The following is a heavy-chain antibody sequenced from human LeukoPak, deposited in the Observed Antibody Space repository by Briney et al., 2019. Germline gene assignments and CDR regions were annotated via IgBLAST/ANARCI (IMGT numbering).Heavy chain of an antibody. V-gene: IGHV6-1*01. CDR1: GDSVSSNSAA. CDR3: TRDIKLGNPDYYGMDV. Sequence: SQTLSLTCAISGDSVSSNSAAWNWIRQSPSRGLEWLGRTYYRSKWYNDYAVSVKSRITINPDTSKNQFSLQLNSVTPEDTAVYYCTRDIKLGNPDYYGMDVWGQGTTVTVSS. D-gene: IGHD7-27*01. CDR2: TYYRSKWYN. J-gene: IGHJ6*02.